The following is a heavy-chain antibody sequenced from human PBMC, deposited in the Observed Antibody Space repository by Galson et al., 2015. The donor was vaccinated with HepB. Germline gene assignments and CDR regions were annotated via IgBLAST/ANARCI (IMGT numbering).Heavy chain of an antibody. CDR2: ISSSSSYI. CDR1: GFTFSSYS. D-gene: IGHD2-2*01. J-gene: IGHJ3*02. V-gene: IGHV3-21*01. Sequence: SLRLSCAASGFTFSSYSMNWVCQAPGKGLEWVSSISSSSSYIYYADSVKGRFTISRDNAKNSLYLQMNSLRAEDTAVYYCASDIVVPQGAFDIWGQGTMVTVSS. CDR3: ASDIVVPQGAFDI.